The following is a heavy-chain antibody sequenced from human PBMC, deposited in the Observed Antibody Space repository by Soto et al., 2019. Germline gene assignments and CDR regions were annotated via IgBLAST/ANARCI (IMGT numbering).Heavy chain of an antibody. CDR1: CGSISSYY. V-gene: IGHV4-59*01. CDR2: IYYSGST. D-gene: IGHD5-18*01. Sequence: SETLSLTCTVSCGSISSYYWSWIRQPPGKGLEWIGYIYYSGSTNYNPSLKSRVTISVDTSKNQFSLKLSSVTAADTAVYYCARDNGYSYGYTLAHWGQGTLVTVSS. CDR3: ARDNGYSYGYTLAH. J-gene: IGHJ4*02.